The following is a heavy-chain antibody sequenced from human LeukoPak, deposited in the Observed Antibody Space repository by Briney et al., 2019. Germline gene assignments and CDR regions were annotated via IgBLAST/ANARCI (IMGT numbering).Heavy chain of an antibody. CDR1: GYTFTGYY. D-gene: IGHD3-16*02. V-gene: IGHV1-2*02. Sequence: GASVKVSCKASGYTFTGYYMHWVRQAPGQGLEWMGWINPNSGGTNYAQKLQGRVTMTADTSTTTAYMELRRLKYEDTAVYYCAREALGRDYWGQGTLVTVSS. J-gene: IGHJ4*02. CDR3: AREALGRDY. CDR2: INPNSGGT.